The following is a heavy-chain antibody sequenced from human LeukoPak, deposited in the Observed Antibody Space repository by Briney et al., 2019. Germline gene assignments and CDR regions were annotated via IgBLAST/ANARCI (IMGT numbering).Heavy chain of an antibody. CDR3: ARDRNDILTGYYTTFDY. CDR1: GFTVSSNY. V-gene: IGHV3-53*01. D-gene: IGHD3-9*01. CDR2: IYSGGST. Sequence: GGSLRLSCAASGFTVSSNYMSWVRQAPGKGLEWVSVIYSGGSTYYADSVKGRFTISRDNSKNTVYLQMNSLRAEDTAVYYCARDRNDILTGYYTTFDYWGQGTLVTVSS. J-gene: IGHJ4*02.